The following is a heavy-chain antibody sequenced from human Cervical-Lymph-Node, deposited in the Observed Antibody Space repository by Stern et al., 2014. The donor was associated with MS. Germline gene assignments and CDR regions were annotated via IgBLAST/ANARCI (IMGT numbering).Heavy chain of an antibody. CDR3: TTDGSGWSY. D-gene: IGHD6-19*01. V-gene: IGHV3-73*02. CDR1: GFTFSASA. Sequence: EVQMVESGGGLVQPGGSLKLSCATSGFTFSASAMHWVRQASGKGLAWVGRVRGQANGHATPYAASVKGRFTISRDDAKNTAYLQMNSLRTEDTAVYYCTTDGSGWSYWGQGTLVTVSS. J-gene: IGHJ4*02. CDR2: VRGQANGHAT.